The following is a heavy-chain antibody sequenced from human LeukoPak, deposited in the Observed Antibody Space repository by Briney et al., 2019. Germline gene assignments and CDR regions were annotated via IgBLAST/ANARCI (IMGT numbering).Heavy chain of an antibody. CDR1: GFTFSSYA. V-gene: IGHV3-30*04. CDR2: ISYDGSNK. Sequence: GGSLRLSCAASGFTFSSYAMHWVRQAPGKGLEWVAVISYDGSNKYYADSVKGRFTISRDNSKNTLYLQMNSLRAEDTAVYYCARVVVATRGIDYWGQGTLVTVSS. D-gene: IGHD5-12*01. CDR3: ARVVVATRGIDY. J-gene: IGHJ4*02.